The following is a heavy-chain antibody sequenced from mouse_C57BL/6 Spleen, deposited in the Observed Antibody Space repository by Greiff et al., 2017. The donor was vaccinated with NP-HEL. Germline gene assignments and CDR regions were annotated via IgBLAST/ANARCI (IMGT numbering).Heavy chain of an antibody. CDR3: ARLGYDYDAWYFDV. CDR1: GFTFSDYG. J-gene: IGHJ1*03. Sequence: EVQRVESGGGLVKPGGSLKLSCAASGFTFSDYGMHWVRQAPEKGLEWVAYISSGSSTIYYADTVKGRFTISRDNAKNTLFLQMTSLRSEDTAMYYCARLGYDYDAWYFDVWGTGTTVTVSS. D-gene: IGHD2-4*01. V-gene: IGHV5-17*01. CDR2: ISSGSSTI.